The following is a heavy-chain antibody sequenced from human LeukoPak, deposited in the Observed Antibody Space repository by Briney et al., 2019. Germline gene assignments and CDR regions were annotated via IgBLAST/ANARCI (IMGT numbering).Heavy chain of an antibody. Sequence: EASVKVSCKASGYTFTGYYMHWVRQAPGQGLEWMGWINPNSGGTNYAQKFQGRVTMTRDTSISTAYMELSRQRSDDTAVYYCARERITMVRVFDYWGQGTLVTVSS. CDR1: GYTFTGYY. V-gene: IGHV1-2*02. CDR2: INPNSGGT. CDR3: ARERITMVRVFDY. J-gene: IGHJ4*02. D-gene: IGHD3-10*01.